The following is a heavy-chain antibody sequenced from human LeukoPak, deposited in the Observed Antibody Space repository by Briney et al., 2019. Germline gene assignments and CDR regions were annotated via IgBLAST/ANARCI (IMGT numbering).Heavy chain of an antibody. J-gene: IGHJ4*02. CDR3: ARGPRNWGMDY. CDR2: MNPNTGNT. Sequence: ASVKVSCKASGGTFSSYAISWVRQATGQGLEWMGWMNPNTGNTGYAQKFQGRVSLTRNTSISTAYMELSSLRSEDTAVYYCARGPRNWGMDYWGQGTLVTVSS. CDR1: GGTFSSYA. D-gene: IGHD7-27*01. V-gene: IGHV1-8*02.